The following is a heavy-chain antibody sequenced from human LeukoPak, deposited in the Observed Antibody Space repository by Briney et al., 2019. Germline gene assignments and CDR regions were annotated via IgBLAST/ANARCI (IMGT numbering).Heavy chain of an antibody. CDR2: ITRGSAHM. V-gene: IGHV3-21*01. Sequence: PGGSLRLSCTTSGFSFRDYGITWVRQAPGKGLEWVSAITRGSAHMYYADSLKGRFTISGDHSTNSVHLQMNSLRVDDTAVYYCARGALVGTVYFFDYWGPGTVVTVSS. D-gene: IGHD1-26*01. CDR3: ARGALVGTVYFFDY. J-gene: IGHJ4*02. CDR1: GFSFRDYG.